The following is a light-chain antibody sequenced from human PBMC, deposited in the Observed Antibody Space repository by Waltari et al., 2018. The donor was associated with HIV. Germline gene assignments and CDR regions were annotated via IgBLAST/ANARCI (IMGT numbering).Light chain of an antibody. Sequence: SYELTQPFSVSVALGQTVSITCGGSTIGTKDVHWYQQRPGQAPLLVIFNDRNRPSGIPERFSGSKSRNTATLTISGAQAGDEADYYCQVWHYSVVFGGGTKLTVL. CDR2: NDR. CDR3: QVWHYSVV. J-gene: IGLJ3*02. CDR1: TIGTKD. V-gene: IGLV3-9*01.